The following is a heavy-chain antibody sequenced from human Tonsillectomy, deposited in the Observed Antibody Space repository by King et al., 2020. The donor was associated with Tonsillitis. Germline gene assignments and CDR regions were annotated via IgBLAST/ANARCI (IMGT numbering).Heavy chain of an antibody. V-gene: IGHV3-48*01. Sequence: VQLVESGGGLVQPGGSLRLSCAASGFSLSSYNMNWVRQAPGKGLEWVSYINTTSSSIYYADSVKGRFTISRDNAKNSLYLQMNSLRAEDTALYYCARTTVPTLGDGMDVWGQGTTVTVSS. CDR2: INTTSSSI. CDR1: GFSLSSYN. CDR3: ARTTVPTLGDGMDV. J-gene: IGHJ6*02. D-gene: IGHD4-11*01.